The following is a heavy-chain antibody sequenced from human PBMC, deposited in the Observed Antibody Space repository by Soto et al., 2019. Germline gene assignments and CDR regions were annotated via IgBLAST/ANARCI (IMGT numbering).Heavy chain of an antibody. V-gene: IGHV3-30-3*01. Sequence: GGSLRLSCAASGFTFYTSAMHWVRQAPGKGLEWVAVISYDGSSQFYAGSVKGRFTVSRDNSKNTLYLQVNNLRNDDTAVYYCTRGLLTDYFDYWGQGALVTVSS. CDR3: TRGLLTDYFDY. CDR2: ISYDGSSQ. CDR1: GFTFYTSA. J-gene: IGHJ4*02.